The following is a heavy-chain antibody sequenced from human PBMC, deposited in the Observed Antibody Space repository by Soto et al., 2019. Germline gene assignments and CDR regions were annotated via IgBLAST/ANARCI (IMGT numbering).Heavy chain of an antibody. V-gene: IGHV3-7*01. Sequence: PGGSLRLSCAASGFTFSSYWMSWVRQAPGKGLEWVANIKQDGSEKYYVDSVKGRFTISRDNAKNSLYLQMNSLRAEDTAVYYCARVSCSGGSCYFDYWGQGTLVTVSS. CDR3: ARVSCSGGSCYFDY. J-gene: IGHJ4*02. D-gene: IGHD2-15*01. CDR1: GFTFSSYW. CDR2: IKQDGSEK.